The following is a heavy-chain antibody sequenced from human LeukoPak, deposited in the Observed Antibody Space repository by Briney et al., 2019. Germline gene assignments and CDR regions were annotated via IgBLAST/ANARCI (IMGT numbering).Heavy chain of an antibody. D-gene: IGHD5-24*01. J-gene: IGHJ4*02. V-gene: IGHV4-59*01. CDR3: ARADGYNPGGFDY. Sequence: SETLSLTCTVSGGSISSYYWSWIRQPPGKGLEWIGYIYYSRSTNYNPSLKSRVTISVDTSKNQFSLKLSSVTAADTAVYYCARADGYNPGGFDYWGQGTLVTVSS. CDR1: GGSISSYY. CDR2: IYYSRST.